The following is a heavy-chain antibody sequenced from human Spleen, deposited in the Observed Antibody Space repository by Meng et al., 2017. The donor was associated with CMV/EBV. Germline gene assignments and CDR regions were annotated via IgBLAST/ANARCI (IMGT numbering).Heavy chain of an antibody. Sequence: GESLKISCAASGFTFDDYTMHWVRQAPGKGLEWVATITSGGTTHYADSVRGRCTISRDNSNNTLYLQMNSLRAEDMAVYYCARSRGPPYFFGMDVWGQGTTVTV. CDR1: GFTFDDYT. CDR2: ITSGGTT. J-gene: IGHJ6*02. V-gene: IGHV3-23*01. CDR3: ARSRGPPYFFGMDV.